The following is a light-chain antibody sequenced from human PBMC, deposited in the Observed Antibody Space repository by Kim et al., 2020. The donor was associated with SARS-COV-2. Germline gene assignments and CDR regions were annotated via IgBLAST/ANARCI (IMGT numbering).Light chain of an antibody. V-gene: IGLV3-21*02. Sequence: APGQTATSTCGGNDIEAKSVHWYQQRPGQAPVVVVHDDRDRPSGIPERFSGSNSGNTATLTITWVEDGDEADYYCQVWDSASDHVIFGGGTQLTVL. CDR3: QVWDSASDHVI. J-gene: IGLJ2*01. CDR2: DDR. CDR1: DIEAKS.